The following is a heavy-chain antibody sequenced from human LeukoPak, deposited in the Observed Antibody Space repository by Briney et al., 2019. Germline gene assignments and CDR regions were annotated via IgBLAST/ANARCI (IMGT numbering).Heavy chain of an antibody. CDR3: ARVDIVVVPAALYYFDY. J-gene: IGHJ4*02. CDR1: GYSFTMYY. V-gene: IGHV1-18*01. Sequence: ASVKVSCKASGYSFTMYYIHWVRQAPGQGLEWMGWISAYNGNTNYAQKLQGRVTMTTDTSTSTAYMELRSLRSDDTAVYYCARVDIVVVPAALYYFDYWGQGTLVTVSS. D-gene: IGHD2-2*03. CDR2: ISAYNGNT.